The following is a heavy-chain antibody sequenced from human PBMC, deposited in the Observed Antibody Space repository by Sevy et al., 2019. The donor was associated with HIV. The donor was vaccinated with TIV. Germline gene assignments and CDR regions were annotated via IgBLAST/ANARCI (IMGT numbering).Heavy chain of an antibody. V-gene: IGHV3-13*01. Sequence: GGSLRLSCVASGFTFSSYDMHWVRQATGKGLEWVSAIGTAGDTYYPGSVKGRFTISRENAKNSLYLQMNSLRAGDTAVYYCARGEYSSSSMDYWGQGTLVTVSS. CDR3: ARGEYSSSSMDY. CDR1: GFTFSSYD. J-gene: IGHJ4*02. D-gene: IGHD6-6*01. CDR2: IGTAGDT.